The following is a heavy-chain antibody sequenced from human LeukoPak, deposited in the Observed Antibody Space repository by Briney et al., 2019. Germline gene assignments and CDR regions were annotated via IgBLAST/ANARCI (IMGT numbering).Heavy chain of an antibody. CDR3: ARHTVLLWFGESGYGY. J-gene: IGHJ4*02. D-gene: IGHD3-10*01. CDR2: IKQDGSEK. Sequence: PGGSLRLSCAASGFTFSSYWMSWVRQAPGKGLEWVANIKQDGSEKYYVDSVKGRFTISRDNAKNPLYLQMNSLRAEDTAVYYCARHTVLLWFGESGYGYWGQGTLVTVSS. V-gene: IGHV3-7*01. CDR1: GFTFSSYW.